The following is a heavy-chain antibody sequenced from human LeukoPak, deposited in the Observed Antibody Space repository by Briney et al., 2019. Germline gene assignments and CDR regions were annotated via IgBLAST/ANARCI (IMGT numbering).Heavy chain of an antibody. D-gene: IGHD4-17*01. V-gene: IGHV3-21*04. Sequence: GGSLRLSCAASGFTFSSYTMHWVRQAPGKGLEWVSCISTSSSYIYYADSVKGRFTISRDNSKNTLYLQMNSLRAEDTAVYYCAKDSGITVTTYYMDVWGKGTTVTVSS. CDR3: AKDSGITVTTYYMDV. J-gene: IGHJ6*03. CDR2: ISTSSSYI. CDR1: GFTFSSYT.